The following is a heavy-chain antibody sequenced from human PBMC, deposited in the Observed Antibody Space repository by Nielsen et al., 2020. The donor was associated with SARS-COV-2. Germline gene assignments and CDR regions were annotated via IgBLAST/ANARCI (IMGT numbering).Heavy chain of an antibody. J-gene: IGHJ2*01. V-gene: IGHV3-9*01. Sequence: SLKISCAASGFTFDDYAMHWVRQAPGKGLEWVSGISWNSGSIGYADSVEGRFTISRDNDKNSLYLQMNSLRAEETALYYCAKDMGPVIWYFDLWGRGTLVTVSS. CDR1: GFTFDDYA. CDR2: ISWNSGSI. D-gene: IGHD3-10*01. CDR3: AKDMGPVIWYFDL.